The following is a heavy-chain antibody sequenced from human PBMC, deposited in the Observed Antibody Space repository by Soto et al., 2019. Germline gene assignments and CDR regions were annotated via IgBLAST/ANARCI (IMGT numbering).Heavy chain of an antibody. J-gene: IGHJ5*02. V-gene: IGHV4-30-4*01. CDR2: IYYSGST. Sequence: SETLSLTCTVSGGSISSGDYYWSWIRQPPGKGLEWIGYIYYSGSTYYNPSLKSRVTISVDTSKNQFSLKLSSVTAADTAVYYCARWTHCSGGSCYPTNWFDPWGQGTLVTVSS. D-gene: IGHD2-15*01. CDR1: GGSISSGDYY. CDR3: ARWTHCSGGSCYPTNWFDP.